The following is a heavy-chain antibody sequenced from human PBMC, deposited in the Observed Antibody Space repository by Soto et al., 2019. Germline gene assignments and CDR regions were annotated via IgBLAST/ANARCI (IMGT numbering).Heavy chain of an antibody. Sequence: QVQLQESGPGLVKPSQTLSLTCTVSGGSISSDTYYWNWIRQHPGRSLEWIGYIYYSGSTSYNPSLKSRVAISLDTSKNQLSLKLSSVTAADTAVYYCARGRGYSYGLFDYWGQGALVTVSS. J-gene: IGHJ4*02. V-gene: IGHV4-31*03. CDR2: IYYSGST. CDR3: ARGRGYSYGLFDY. D-gene: IGHD5-18*01. CDR1: GGSISSDTYY.